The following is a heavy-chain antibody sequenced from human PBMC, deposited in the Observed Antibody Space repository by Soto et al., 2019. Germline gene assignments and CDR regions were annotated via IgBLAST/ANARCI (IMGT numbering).Heavy chain of an antibody. D-gene: IGHD6-19*01. CDR1: GDSINSYY. J-gene: IGHJ4*02. CDR3: TRRGGLYSSAFYVD. V-gene: IGHV4-59*12. Sequence: KTSETLSLTCTVSGDSINSYYWSWIRQPPGRRLEWIAHIFNTASTTYNPSLKSRVTVSLDTSKNQLSLRLTSVTAADTALYFCTRRGGLYSSAFYVDWGQGTLVTVSS. CDR2: IFNTAST.